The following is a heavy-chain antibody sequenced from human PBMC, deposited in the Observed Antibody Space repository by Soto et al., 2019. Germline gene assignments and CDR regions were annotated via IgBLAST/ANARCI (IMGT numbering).Heavy chain of an antibody. D-gene: IGHD3-3*01. J-gene: IGHJ4*02. CDR1: GYIFGTYW. Sequence: GESLKISCNGSGYIFGTYWIAWVRQMPGKGLEWMGIIYPGDSDTRYSPSFQGQVTISADKSINTAYLQWISPKASDTAMYYCARISTRDFWSGFYNHDYWGQGTLVTVSS. V-gene: IGHV5-51*01. CDR2: IYPGDSDT. CDR3: ARISTRDFWSGFYNHDY.